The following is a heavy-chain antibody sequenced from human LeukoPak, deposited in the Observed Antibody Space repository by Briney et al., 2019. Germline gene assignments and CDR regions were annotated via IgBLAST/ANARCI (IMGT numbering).Heavy chain of an antibody. V-gene: IGHV3-53*01. CDR3: ARTDSSGWYGYFDY. CDR1: GFTVSSNY. Sequence: GGSLRLSCAASGFTVSSNYMSWVRQAPGKGLEWVSVIYSGGSTYYADSVKGRFTISRDNSKNTLYLQMNSLRAEDTAVYYCARTDSSGWYGYFDYWGQGTLVTVSS. CDR2: IYSGGST. D-gene: IGHD6-19*01. J-gene: IGHJ4*02.